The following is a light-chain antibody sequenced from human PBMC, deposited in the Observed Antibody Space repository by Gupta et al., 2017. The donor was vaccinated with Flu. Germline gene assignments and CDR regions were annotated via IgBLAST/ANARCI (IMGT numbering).Light chain of an antibody. Sequence: QLTQSPSSLSASAGARVTITCQASHDMSNWLNWYQQKPGKAPKLLIYDASNLHEGVPSSCSGSGVGTKSNLSISGRQQEDVGSYYCHQENKLHRTVTFGGGTTLEIK. CDR3: HQENKLHRTVT. CDR2: DAS. CDR1: HDMSNW. J-gene: IGKJ4*01. V-gene: IGKV1-33*01.